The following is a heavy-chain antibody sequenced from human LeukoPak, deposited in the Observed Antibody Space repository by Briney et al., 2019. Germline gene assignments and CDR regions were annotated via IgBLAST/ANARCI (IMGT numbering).Heavy chain of an antibody. Sequence: SETLSLTCAVYGGSFSGYYWSWIRQPPGKGLEWIGEINHSGSTNYNPSLESRVTISVDTSKNQFSLKLSSVTAADTAVYYCAGYRHYYYGMDVWGQGTTVTVSS. CDR3: AGYRHYYYGMDV. CDR1: GGSFSGYY. J-gene: IGHJ6*02. D-gene: IGHD1-26*01. V-gene: IGHV4-34*01. CDR2: INHSGST.